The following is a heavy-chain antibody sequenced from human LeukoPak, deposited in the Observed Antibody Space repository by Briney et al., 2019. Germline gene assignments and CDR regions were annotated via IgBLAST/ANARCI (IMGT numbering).Heavy chain of an antibody. J-gene: IGHJ4*02. D-gene: IGHD5-24*01. CDR3: ARYRDGHTPFDH. V-gene: IGHV4-38-2*01. CDR2: IYHSGIT. CDR1: AYSISSGYR. Sequence: SETLSPTCAVSAYSISSGYRWGCIRQPPGKGLEWIGSIYHSGITYYNPSLKSRVTISVDTSNNQFSLELTSVAAADTAVYYCARYRDGHTPFDHWGQGTLVTVSS.